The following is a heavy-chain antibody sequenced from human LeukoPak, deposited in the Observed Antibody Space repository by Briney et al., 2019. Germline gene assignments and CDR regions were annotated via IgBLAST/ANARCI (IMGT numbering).Heavy chain of an antibody. Sequence: ASVKVSCKASGYTFTKYYIHWVRQAPGQGLEWMGLINPGGDNTNYAQNFQGRVTMTRDTSTSTVYMELSSLRSEDTAVYYCARGSTVTTQDYWGQGTLVTVSS. J-gene: IGHJ4*02. D-gene: IGHD4-17*01. CDR1: GYTFTKYY. CDR2: INPGGDNT. V-gene: IGHV1-46*01. CDR3: ARGSTVTTQDY.